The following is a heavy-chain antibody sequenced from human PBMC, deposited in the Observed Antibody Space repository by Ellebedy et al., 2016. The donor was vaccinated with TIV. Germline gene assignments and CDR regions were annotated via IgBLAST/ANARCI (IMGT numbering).Heavy chain of an antibody. CDR2: ISYDGRNK. V-gene: IGHV3-30-3*02. J-gene: IGHJ4*02. Sequence: GESLKISCAASGFTFSSYAMHWVRQAPGKGLEWVAVISYDGRNKYYGDSVKGRFTISRDNSKNTLYLQMNSLRAEDTAVYYCAKFRYNIVVVVAAMADFDYWGQGTLVTVSS. CDR1: GFTFSSYA. CDR3: AKFRYNIVVVVAAMADFDY. D-gene: IGHD2-15*01.